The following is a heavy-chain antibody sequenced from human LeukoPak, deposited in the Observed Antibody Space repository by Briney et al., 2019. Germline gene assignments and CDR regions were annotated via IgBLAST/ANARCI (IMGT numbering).Heavy chain of an antibody. CDR1: GFTFSSHW. Sequence: GGSLRLSCAASGFTFSSHWMHWVRQAPGKGLVWVSRIKGDGRSTSYADSVKGRFTISRDNAKSTLYLQMNSLKAEDTAVYYCARKPDYYGADYWGQGTLVTVSS. J-gene: IGHJ4*02. CDR2: IKGDGRST. CDR3: ARKPDYYGADY. V-gene: IGHV3-74*01. D-gene: IGHD3-10*01.